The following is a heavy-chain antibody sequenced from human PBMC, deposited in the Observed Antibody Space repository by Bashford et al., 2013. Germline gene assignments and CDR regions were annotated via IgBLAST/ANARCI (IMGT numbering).Heavy chain of an antibody. J-gene: IGHJ6*02. Sequence: SETLSLTCTVSGGSISSGGYYWSWIRQHPGKGLEWIGYIYYSGSTYYNPSLKSRVTISVDTSKNQFSLKLSSVTAADTAVYYCGGSSSALPSSMDVWGQGTTVTVSS. CDR3: GGSSSALPSSMDV. CDR2: IYYSGST. CDR1: GGSISSGGYY. D-gene: IGHD6-6*01. V-gene: IGHV4-31*03.